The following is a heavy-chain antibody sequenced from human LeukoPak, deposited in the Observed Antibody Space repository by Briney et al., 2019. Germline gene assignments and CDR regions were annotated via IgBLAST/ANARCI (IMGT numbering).Heavy chain of an antibody. CDR3: ARDGEYVNYYYYGIDV. CDR2: TYYSGST. V-gene: IGHV4-61*01. Sequence: SETLSLTCTVSGGSVSSGSYYWSWIRQPPGKGLEWIGCTYYSGSTNYNPSLKSRVTISVDVSKNQFSLKLSSVTAADTAVYYCARDGEYVNYYYYGIDVWGKGTTVTVSS. CDR1: GGSVSSGSYY. D-gene: IGHD4-17*01. J-gene: IGHJ6*04.